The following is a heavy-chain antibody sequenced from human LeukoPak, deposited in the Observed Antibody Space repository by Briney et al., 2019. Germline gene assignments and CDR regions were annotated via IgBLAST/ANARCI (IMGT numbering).Heavy chain of an antibody. CDR2: ISSSSSTI. CDR1: GFTFSNYS. V-gene: IGHV3-48*01. Sequence: GGSLRLSCAASGFTFSNYSMNWVRQAPGKGLEWVSYISSSSSTIYYADSVKGRFTISRDNAKNSLYLQMNSLRAEDTAVYYCARDRGAFVVVMDYYFDYWGQGTLVTVSS. J-gene: IGHJ4*02. D-gene: IGHD2-2*01. CDR3: ARDRGAFVVVMDYYFDY.